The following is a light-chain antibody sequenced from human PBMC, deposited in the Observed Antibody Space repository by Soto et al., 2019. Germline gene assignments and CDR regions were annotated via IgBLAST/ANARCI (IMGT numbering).Light chain of an antibody. CDR2: GAS. CDR3: QQYGSSPLT. CDR1: QSVSSNY. V-gene: IGKV3-20*01. J-gene: IGKJ4*01. Sequence: EIVLTQSPGTLSLSPGERATLSCRASQSVSSNYLAWYQQKPGQAPRPLMYGASSRATGIPDRFRGSGSGTDFTLTISRLEPEDFAVYYCQQYGSSPLTFGGGTKVEIK.